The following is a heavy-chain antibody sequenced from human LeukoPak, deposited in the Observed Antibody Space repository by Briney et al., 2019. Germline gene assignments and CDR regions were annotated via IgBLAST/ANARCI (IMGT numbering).Heavy chain of an antibody. D-gene: IGHD6-13*01. CDR1: GYTLTELS. J-gene: IGHJ4*02. Sequence: ASVKVSCKVSGYTLTELSMHWVRQAPGKGLEWMGGFDPEDGETIYAQKFQGRVTMAEDTSTDTAYMELSSLRSEDTAVYYCATALAAAGAFFDYWGQGTLVTVSS. CDR3: ATALAAAGAFFDY. CDR2: FDPEDGET. V-gene: IGHV1-24*01.